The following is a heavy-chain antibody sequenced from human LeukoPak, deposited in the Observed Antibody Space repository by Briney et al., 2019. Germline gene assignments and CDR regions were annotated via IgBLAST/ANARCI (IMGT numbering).Heavy chain of an antibody. Sequence: SVKVSCKASGGTFSSYAISWVRQAPGQGLEWMGGIIPIFGTANYAQKFQGRVTVTADESTSTAYMELSSLRSEDTAVYYCGCAPREGGYYYYMDVWGKGTTVTISS. J-gene: IGHJ6*03. CDR1: GGTFSSYA. CDR3: GCAPREGGYYYYMDV. D-gene: IGHD1-26*01. V-gene: IGHV1-69*13. CDR2: IIPIFGTA.